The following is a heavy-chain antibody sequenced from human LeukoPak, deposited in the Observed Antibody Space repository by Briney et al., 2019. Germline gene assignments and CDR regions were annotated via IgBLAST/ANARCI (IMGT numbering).Heavy chain of an antibody. J-gene: IGHJ4*02. CDR1: GGSISSYY. V-gene: IGHV4-59*08. D-gene: IGHD3-22*01. CDR3: ARHAEARGFPFDY. CDR2: IYYSGST. Sequence: KTSETLSLTCSVSGGSISSYYWSWIRQPPGKGLEWIGYIYYSGSTNYSPSLKSRVTISVDTSKNQFSLKLSSVTAADTAVYYCARHAEARGFPFDYWGQGTLVTVSS.